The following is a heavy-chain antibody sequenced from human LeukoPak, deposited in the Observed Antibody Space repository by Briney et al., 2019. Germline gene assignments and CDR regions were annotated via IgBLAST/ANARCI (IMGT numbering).Heavy chain of an antibody. V-gene: IGHV3-21*01. Sequence: PGGSLRLSCAASGFIFSSYSMNWVRQAPGKGLEWVSFISTSSSYIYYADSVKGRFTISRDNAKNSLCLQMNSLRAEDTAVYYCARASSSWYYFDYWGQGTLVTVSS. CDR1: GFIFSSYS. J-gene: IGHJ4*02. CDR2: ISTSSSYI. CDR3: ARASSSWYYFDY. D-gene: IGHD6-13*01.